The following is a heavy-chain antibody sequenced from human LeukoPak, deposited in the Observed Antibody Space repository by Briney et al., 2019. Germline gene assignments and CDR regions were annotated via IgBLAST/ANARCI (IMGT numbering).Heavy chain of an antibody. J-gene: IGHJ4*02. CDR2: IYHTVAA. CDR1: GGSGSSDY. V-gene: IGHV4-59*08. CDR3: AGQKPPSQGHGLDH. Sequence: PSGTLSLTCVVSGGSGSSDYWSRIWQPPGQGLDWIGYIYHTVAANYNPSLTSRVTMSVDTSKNKFALKLSSVTADATAVYYCAGQKPPSQGHGLDHWGQGALVTVSS.